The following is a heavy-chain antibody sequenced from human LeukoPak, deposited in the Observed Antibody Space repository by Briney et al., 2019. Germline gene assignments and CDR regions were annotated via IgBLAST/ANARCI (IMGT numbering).Heavy chain of an antibody. V-gene: IGHV4-38-2*02. Sequence: SETLSLTCAVSGYSISSGYYWGWIRQPPGKGLEWIGSIYHSGSTYYSPSLKSRVTISVDTSKNQFSLKLSSVTAADTAVYYCARDVRLNWNYYLDYWGQGTLVTVSS. CDR2: IYHSGST. D-gene: IGHD1-7*01. J-gene: IGHJ4*02. CDR1: GYSISSGYY. CDR3: ARDVRLNWNYYLDY.